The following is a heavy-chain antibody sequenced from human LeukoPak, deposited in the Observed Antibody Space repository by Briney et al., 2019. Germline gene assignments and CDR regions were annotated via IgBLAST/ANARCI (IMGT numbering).Heavy chain of an antibody. CDR1: GFTFSSYS. D-gene: IGHD1-1*01. Sequence: GGFLRLSCAASGFTFSSYSMNWVRQAPGKGLEWVSSISSSSSYIYYADSVKGRFTISRDNAKNSLYLQMNSLRAEDTAVYYCARAYKWTGGLFDYWGQGTLATVSS. CDR3: ARAYKWTGGLFDY. J-gene: IGHJ4*02. V-gene: IGHV3-21*01. CDR2: ISSSSSYI.